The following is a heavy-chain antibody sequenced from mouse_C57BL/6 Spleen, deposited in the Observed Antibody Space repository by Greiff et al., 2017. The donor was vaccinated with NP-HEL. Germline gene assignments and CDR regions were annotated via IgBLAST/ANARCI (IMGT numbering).Heavy chain of an antibody. J-gene: IGHJ3*01. CDR2: IDPSDSYT. CDR1: GYTFTSYW. V-gene: IGHV1-50*01. D-gene: IGHD4-1*01. Sequence: VKPGASVKLSCKASGYTFTSYWMQWVKQRPGQGLEWIGEIDPSDSYTNYNQKFKGKATLTVDTSSSTAYMQLSSLTSEDSAVYYCARKELGRGFAYWGQGTLVTVSA. CDR3: ARKELGRGFAY.